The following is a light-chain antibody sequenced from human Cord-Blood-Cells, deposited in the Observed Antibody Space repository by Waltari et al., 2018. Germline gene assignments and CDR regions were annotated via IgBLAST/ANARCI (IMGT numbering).Light chain of an antibody. CDR2: AAP. CDR3: QQYYSYPFL. J-gene: IGKJ3*01. V-gene: IGKV1-8*01. Sequence: AIRMTQSPSSLSASTGDRVTITCRASQGISSYLAWYQQKPGKAPKLLIYAAPTLQSGVPSRFSGSGSGTDFTLTISCLQSEDFATYYCQQYYSYPFLFGPGTKVDIK. CDR1: QGISSY.